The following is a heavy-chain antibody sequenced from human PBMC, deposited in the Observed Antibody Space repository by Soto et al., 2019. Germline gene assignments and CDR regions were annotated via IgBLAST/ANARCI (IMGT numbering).Heavy chain of an antibody. V-gene: IGHV1-18*01. Sequence: QVHLVQSGAEVKKPGASVKVSCKASGYSFSNYGISWVREAPGQGLEWMGWISTYNGDTEYPQKVQGRVTMTTDTSPSTAYLGLRSLSADATAVYYCARDRGDSESTGYLGRALDVWGQGTMVTVSS. CDR2: ISTYNGDT. CDR1: GYSFSNYG. CDR3: ARDRGDSESTGYLGRALDV. J-gene: IGHJ3*01. D-gene: IGHD3-22*01.